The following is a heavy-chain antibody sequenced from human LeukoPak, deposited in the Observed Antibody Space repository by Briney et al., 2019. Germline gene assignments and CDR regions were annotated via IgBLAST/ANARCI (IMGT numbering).Heavy chain of an antibody. CDR3: ARGRRIAAAGPPYYYYMDV. CDR2: IYYSGST. CDR1: GGSISSYY. Sequence: PSETLSLTCTVSGGSISSYYWSWIRQPPGKGLEWIGYIYYSGSTNYNPSLKSRVTISVDTSKNQFSLKLSSVTAADTAVYYCARGRRIAAAGPPYYYYMDVWGKGTTVTVSS. V-gene: IGHV4-59*12. J-gene: IGHJ6*03. D-gene: IGHD6-13*01.